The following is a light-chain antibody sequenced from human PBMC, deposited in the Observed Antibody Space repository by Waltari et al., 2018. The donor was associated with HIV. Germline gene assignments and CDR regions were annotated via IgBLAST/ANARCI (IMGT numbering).Light chain of an antibody. Sequence: QSVLTQPPSVSGAPGQRVTISCTGSSSNIGAGYDVHWYQQLPETAPKLRIYGNSSRPSGVLDRFAGTKPVPAASLAITGLQAEDEADYYCQSYDSGFVVFGGGTKLTVL. CDR1: SSNIGAGYD. CDR3: QSYDSGFVV. V-gene: IGLV1-40*01. CDR2: GNS. J-gene: IGLJ2*01.